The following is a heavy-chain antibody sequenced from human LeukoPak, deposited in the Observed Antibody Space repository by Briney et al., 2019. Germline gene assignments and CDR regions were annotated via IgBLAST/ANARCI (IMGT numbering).Heavy chain of an antibody. CDR1: GGSISNGDHY. CDR3: ARLSIAARPVDY. Sequence: PSETLSLTCTVSGGSISNGDHYWSWIRQHPGKGLEWIGHIYYSGSTYYNPSLKSRVTISVDTSKNQFSLKLSSVTAADTAVYYCARLSIAARPVDYWGQGTLVTVSS. V-gene: IGHV4-31*03. J-gene: IGHJ4*02. D-gene: IGHD6-6*01. CDR2: IYYSGST.